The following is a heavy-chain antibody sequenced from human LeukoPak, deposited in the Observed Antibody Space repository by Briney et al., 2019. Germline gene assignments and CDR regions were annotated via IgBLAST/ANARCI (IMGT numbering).Heavy chain of an antibody. J-gene: IGHJ4*02. CDR1: GFTFSTYG. CDR3: ARDSNSYGSGATIDY. CDR2: IWYDGSNK. D-gene: IGHD3-10*01. Sequence: GGSLRLSCAASGFTFSTYGMHWVRQAPGKGLEWLTDIWYDGSNKYYTDSVKGRFTISRDNSKNTLYLRMSSLRAEDTAVYYCARDSNSYGSGATIDYWGQGTLVTVSS. V-gene: IGHV3-33*01.